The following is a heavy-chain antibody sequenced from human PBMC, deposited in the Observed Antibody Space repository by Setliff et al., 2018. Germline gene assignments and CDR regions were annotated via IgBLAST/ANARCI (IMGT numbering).Heavy chain of an antibody. CDR3: ARAISGWYSAHYYYMDV. D-gene: IGHD6-19*01. CDR2: IYTSGST. CDR1: GGSISSGSDY. J-gene: IGHJ6*03. Sequence: PSETLSLTCSVSGGSISSGSDYWTWIRQPAGKGLEWIGHIYTSGSTNYNPSLKSRVTISVDASKNQLSLNLRSVTAADTAVYYCARAISGWYSAHYYYMDVWGKGNTVT. V-gene: IGHV4-61*09.